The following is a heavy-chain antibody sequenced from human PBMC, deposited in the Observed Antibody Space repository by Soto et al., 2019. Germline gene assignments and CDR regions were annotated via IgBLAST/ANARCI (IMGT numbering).Heavy chain of an antibody. CDR1: GGSISSGGYY. CDR2: IYYSGNT. CDR3: ASNCGGDCYSGAPDY. J-gene: IGHJ4*02. D-gene: IGHD2-21*02. V-gene: IGHV4-31*03. Sequence: QVQLQESGPGLVKPSQTLSLTCTVSGGSISSGGYYWSWIRQHPGKGLEWIGYIYYSGNTYYNPSLKSRVTIXXDXSXXQFSLKLSSVTAADTAVYYCASNCGGDCYSGAPDYWGQGTLVTVSS.